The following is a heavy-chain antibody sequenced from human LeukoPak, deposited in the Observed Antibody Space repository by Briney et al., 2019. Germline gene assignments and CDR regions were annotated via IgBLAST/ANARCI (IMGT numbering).Heavy chain of an antibody. V-gene: IGHV4-4*02. CDR3: ARADDRSGYCDY. Sequence: HSGPLSLTCAVSGGSIISSNWWSWVRQPPGKGLEWIGEIYHSGSTNYNPSLKSRVTISVDKSKNHFSLKLSSVTAADTAVYYCARADDRSGYCDYWGQGTLVTVSS. J-gene: IGHJ4*02. CDR2: IYHSGST. CDR1: GGSIISSNW. D-gene: IGHD3-22*01.